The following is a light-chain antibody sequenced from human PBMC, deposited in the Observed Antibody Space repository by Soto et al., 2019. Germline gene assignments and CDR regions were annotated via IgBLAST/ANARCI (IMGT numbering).Light chain of an antibody. Sequence: DIQMTQSPSTLSASVEDRVTITCRASQSISSWLAWYQQKPGKAPKLLIYDASSLESGVPSRFSGSGSGTEFTLTISSLQPEDFATYYCLQDYNYPRTFGQGTKVDIK. J-gene: IGKJ1*01. V-gene: IGKV1-5*01. CDR1: QSISSW. CDR2: DAS. CDR3: LQDYNYPRT.